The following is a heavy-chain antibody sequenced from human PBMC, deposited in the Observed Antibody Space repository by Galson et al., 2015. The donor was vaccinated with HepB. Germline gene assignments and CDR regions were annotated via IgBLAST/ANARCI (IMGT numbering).Heavy chain of an antibody. J-gene: IGHJ3*01. D-gene: IGHD3-3*01. Sequence: SVKVSCKASGDSFNHYAVNWLRQAPGQGLEWMGGIIPVFDTPIYAQGFQDRVTITADKSTSTAYVELSSLNFEDTAVYYCAREKDFWSDYSGFEDFEDLGAFDVWGQGTVVTVSS. CDR3: AREKDFWSDYSGFEDFEDLGAFDV. CDR1: GDSFNHYA. V-gene: IGHV1-69*06. CDR2: IIPVFDTP.